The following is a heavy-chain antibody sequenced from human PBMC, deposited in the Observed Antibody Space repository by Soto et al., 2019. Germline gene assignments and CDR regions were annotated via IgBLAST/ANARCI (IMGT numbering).Heavy chain of an antibody. J-gene: IGHJ6*02. D-gene: IGHD6-13*01. V-gene: IGHV1-69*04. CDR1: GGTFSSYA. Sequence: ASVKVSCKASGGTFSSYAISWVRQAPGQGLEWMGRIIPILGIANYAQKFQGRVTITADKSTSTAYMELSSLRSEDTAVYYCARGSAAGGLAYYYYYGMDVWGQGTTVTVSS. CDR2: IIPILGIA. CDR3: ARGSAAGGLAYYYYYGMDV.